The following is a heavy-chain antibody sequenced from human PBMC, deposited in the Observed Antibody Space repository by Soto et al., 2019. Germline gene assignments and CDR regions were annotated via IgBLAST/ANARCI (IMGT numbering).Heavy chain of an antibody. CDR2: VKDGGHT. V-gene: IGHV4-34*01. CDR3: ARGQEGVVATH. CDR1: GGSLSGYY. Sequence: QVQLQQWGAGLLKPSETLSLNCAVTGGSLSGYYWSWIRQPPGKGLEWIGEVKDGGHTNYSPSLRGGVTISSDTSNNQFSLRLNSVTAADTGVYYCARGQEGVVATHWDGGSLVIVSS. J-gene: IGHJ4*02. D-gene: IGHD5-12*01.